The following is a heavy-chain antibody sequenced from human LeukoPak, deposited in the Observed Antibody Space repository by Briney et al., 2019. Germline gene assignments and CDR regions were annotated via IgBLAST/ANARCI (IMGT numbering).Heavy chain of an antibody. CDR3: ARGSRIVVIPFDY. J-gene: IGHJ4*02. Sequence: ASVKFSCKASGHACASYGMSWVRQAAGQGLEGMGWISAYNGNTNYAQKLQGRVTMTTDTSTSTAYMELRSLRSDDTAVYYCARGSRIVVIPFDYWGQGTLVTVSS. CDR2: ISAYNGNT. V-gene: IGHV1-18*01. D-gene: IGHD2-21*01. CDR1: GHACASYG.